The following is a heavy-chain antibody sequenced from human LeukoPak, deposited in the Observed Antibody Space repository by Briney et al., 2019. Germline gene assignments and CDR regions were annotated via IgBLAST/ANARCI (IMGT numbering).Heavy chain of an antibody. V-gene: IGHV3-30-3*01. Sequence: GRSLRLSCAASGFTFSSYAMHWVRQAPGKGLEWVAVISYDGSNKYYADSVKGRFTISRDNSKNTLYLQMNSLRAEDTAVYYCARARSISYCSSTSCYSPYGMDVWGQGTTVTVSS. CDR1: GFTFSSYA. D-gene: IGHD2-2*02. CDR2: ISYDGSNK. J-gene: IGHJ6*02. CDR3: ARARSISYCSSTSCYSPYGMDV.